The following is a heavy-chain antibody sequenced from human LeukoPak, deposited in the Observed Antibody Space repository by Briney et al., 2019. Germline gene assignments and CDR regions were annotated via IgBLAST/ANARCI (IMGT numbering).Heavy chain of an antibody. D-gene: IGHD1-14*01. CDR1: GGSISSYY. CDR3: ARHIYRTFHFDY. Sequence: SETLSLTCTVSGGSISSYYWSWNRQPPGKGLEWIGYIYYNGSPNYSPSLKSRVTLSIDTSMNQFSLKLSSVTAADTAVYYCARHIYRTFHFDYWGQGTLVTVSS. CDR2: IYYNGSP. V-gene: IGHV4-59*08. J-gene: IGHJ4*02.